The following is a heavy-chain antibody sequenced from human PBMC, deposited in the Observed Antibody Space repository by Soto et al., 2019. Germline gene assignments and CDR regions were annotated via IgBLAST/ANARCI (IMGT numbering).Heavy chain of an antibody. J-gene: IGHJ5*02. CDR3: ARAVYCTNGVCYRWFDP. D-gene: IGHD2-8*01. CDR1: GGTFSSYA. CDR2: IIPIFGTA. V-gene: IGHV1-69*13. Sequence: SVKVSCKASGGTFSSYAISWVRQAPGQGLEWMGGIIPIFGTANYAQKFQGRVTITADESTSTAYMELSSLRSEDTAVYYGARAVYCTNGVCYRWFDPWGQRTLVTVSA.